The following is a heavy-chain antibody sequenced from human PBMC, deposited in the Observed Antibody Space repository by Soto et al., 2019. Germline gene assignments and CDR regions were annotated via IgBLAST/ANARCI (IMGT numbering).Heavy chain of an antibody. J-gene: IGHJ6*02. Sequence: GGSLRLSCAASGFTFSSYEMNWVRQAPGKGLEWVSYISSSGSTIYYADSVKGRFTISRDNAKNSLYLQMNSLRAEDTAVYYCARDQGGDFWGGYPYGMDVWGQGTTVTVSS. CDR3: ARDQGGDFWGGYPYGMDV. CDR2: ISSSGSTI. V-gene: IGHV3-48*03. CDR1: GFTFSSYE. D-gene: IGHD3-3*01.